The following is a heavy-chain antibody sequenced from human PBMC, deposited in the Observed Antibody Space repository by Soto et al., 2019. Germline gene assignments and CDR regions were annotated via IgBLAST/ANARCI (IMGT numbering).Heavy chain of an antibody. CDR1: GITFSDYW. D-gene: IGHD2-21*01. CDR3: TRDLNHDCGP. V-gene: IGHV3-7*04. CDR2: MNPDGSEQ. J-gene: IGHJ5*02. Sequence: EVHLVESGGALVQPGGSLRLSCAASGITFSDYWMTWVRQTPGKGLEGVANMNPDGSEQYYLDSVKGRFTISRDNAKNSLYLQMNNLRGEDTAVYYCTRDLNHDCGPWGQGTQVIVSS.